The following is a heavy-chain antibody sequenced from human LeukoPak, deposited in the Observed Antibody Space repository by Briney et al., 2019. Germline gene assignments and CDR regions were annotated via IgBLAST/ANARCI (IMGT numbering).Heavy chain of an antibody. D-gene: IGHD6-19*01. Sequence: SQTLSLTCAISGDSVSSNSAFWNWIRQSPSRGLEWLGRTYYRSKWYYDYTLSVKSRIIINPDTSKNQFSLHLNSVTPEDTAVYYCARESDRIGFDFDYWGQGTLVTVSS. V-gene: IGHV6-1*01. CDR2: TYYRSKWYY. J-gene: IGHJ4*02. CDR1: GDSVSSNSAF. CDR3: ARESDRIGFDFDY.